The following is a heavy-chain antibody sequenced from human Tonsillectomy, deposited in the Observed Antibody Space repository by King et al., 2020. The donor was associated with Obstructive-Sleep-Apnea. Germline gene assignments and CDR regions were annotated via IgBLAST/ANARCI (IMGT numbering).Heavy chain of an antibody. Sequence: VQLVESGGGLVQPGGSLRLSCAASGFTFSSYWMTWVRQAPGKGLEWLANIKQDGSEKNYVDSVEGRFTISRDNAKNSLHLQMNSLRAEDTAVYYWASGTTLDYWGQGTLVTVSS. CDR1: GFTFSSYW. D-gene: IGHD1-14*01. CDR3: ASGTTLDY. CDR2: IKQDGSEK. J-gene: IGHJ4*02. V-gene: IGHV3-7*01.